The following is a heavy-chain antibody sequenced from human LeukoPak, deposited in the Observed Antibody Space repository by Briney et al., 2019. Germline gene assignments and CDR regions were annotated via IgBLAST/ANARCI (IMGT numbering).Heavy chain of an antibody. CDR2: ISSSGSTI. V-gene: IGHV3-11*01. CDR3: ARDGAPGFNGAHGENWFDP. Sequence: GGSLRLSCAASGFTFSNYYMSWIRQAPGKGLEWVSYISSSGSTIYYADSVKGRFTISRDNAKNSLYLQMNSLRAEDTAVYYCARDGAPGFNGAHGENWFDPWGQGTLVTVSS. D-gene: IGHD7-27*01. CDR1: GFTFSNYY. J-gene: IGHJ5*02.